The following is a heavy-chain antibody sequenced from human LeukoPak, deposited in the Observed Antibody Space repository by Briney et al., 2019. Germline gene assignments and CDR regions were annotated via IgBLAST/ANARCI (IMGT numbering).Heavy chain of an antibody. Sequence: GGSLRLSCAASGFTFSDYYMSWIRQAPGKGLEWVSYISSSGSTIYYADSVKGRFTISRDNAKNSLYLQMNSLRAEDTAVYYCARVSPGSAARGLRWHIDYWGQGTLVTVSS. J-gene: IGHJ4*02. CDR3: ARVSPGSAARGLRWHIDY. CDR2: ISSSGSTI. D-gene: IGHD6-6*01. CDR1: GFTFSDYY. V-gene: IGHV3-11*01.